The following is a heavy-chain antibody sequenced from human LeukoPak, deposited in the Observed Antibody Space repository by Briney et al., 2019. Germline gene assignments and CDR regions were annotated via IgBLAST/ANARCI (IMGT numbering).Heavy chain of an antibody. CDR1: GYTFTGYF. Sequence: ASVKVSCKASGYTFTGYFMHRVRQAPGQGLEWMGRINPNSGGTNYAQKFQGRVTMTRDTSISTAYMELSRLRSDDTAVYYCARVYGSYYFDYWGQGTLVTVSS. D-gene: IGHD3-10*01. V-gene: IGHV1-2*06. CDR3: ARVYGSYYFDY. J-gene: IGHJ4*02. CDR2: INPNSGGT.